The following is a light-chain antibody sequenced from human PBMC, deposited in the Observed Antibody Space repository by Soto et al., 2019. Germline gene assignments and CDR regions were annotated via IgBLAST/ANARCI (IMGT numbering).Light chain of an antibody. J-gene: IGKJ5*01. Sequence: EIVLTQSPGTLSLSPGERATLSCRASQSVSSSYLAWYQQKPGQAPRLLIYGASSRATRIPDRFSGSGSGTDLTLTISRLEPEDFAVDYCQQYGSSPPITFGQGTRLEIK. CDR1: QSVSSSY. CDR3: QQYGSSPPIT. CDR2: GAS. V-gene: IGKV3-20*01.